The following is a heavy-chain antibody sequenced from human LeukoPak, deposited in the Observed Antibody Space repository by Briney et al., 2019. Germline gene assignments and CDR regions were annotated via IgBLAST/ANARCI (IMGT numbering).Heavy chain of an antibody. CDR3: ARVGATRGYYYYYMDV. CDR1: GGTFSSYA. J-gene: IGHJ6*03. Sequence: SVKVSCKASGGTFSSYAISWVRQAPGQGLEWMGGIIPIFGTANYAQKFQGRVTITADESTSTAYMELSSLRSEDTAVYYCARVGATRGYYYYYMDVWGKGTTVTVSS. D-gene: IGHD1-26*01. CDR2: IIPIFGTA. V-gene: IGHV1-69*13.